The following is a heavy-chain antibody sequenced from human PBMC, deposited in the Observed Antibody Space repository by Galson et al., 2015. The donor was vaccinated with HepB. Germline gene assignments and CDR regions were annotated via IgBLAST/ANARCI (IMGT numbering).Heavy chain of an antibody. Sequence: SVKVSCKASGGTFSSYTISWVRQAPGQGLEWMGRIIPILGIANYAQKFQGRVTITADKSTSTAYMELSSLRSEDTAVYYCAIGDSGSYYGADAFDIWGQGTMVTVSS. V-gene: IGHV1-69*02. CDR1: GGTFSSYT. CDR3: AIGDSGSYYGADAFDI. CDR2: IIPILGIA. D-gene: IGHD3-10*01. J-gene: IGHJ3*02.